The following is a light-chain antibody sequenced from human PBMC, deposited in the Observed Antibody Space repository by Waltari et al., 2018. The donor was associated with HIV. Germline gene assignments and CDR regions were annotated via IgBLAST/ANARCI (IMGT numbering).Light chain of an antibody. CDR2: KAS. CDR3: QQYDSYSLT. CDR1: QMINSA. Sequence: DIQMTQSPSTLSASIEDRVTITCRASQMINSALAWYQQKPGKAPKLLIYKASSLQSDVPSRFSGSESGTEFTLTISSLQSDDFATYYCQQYDSYSLTFGQGTKLEIK. J-gene: IGKJ2*01. V-gene: IGKV1-5*03.